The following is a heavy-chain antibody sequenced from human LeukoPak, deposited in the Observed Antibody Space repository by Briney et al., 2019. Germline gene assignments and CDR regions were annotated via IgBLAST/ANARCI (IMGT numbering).Heavy chain of an antibody. V-gene: IGHV4-4*02. CDR2: IHYSGST. Sequence: SETLSLTCDVSGGPNSSSNWWSWVRQPPRKGLEWVGCIHYSGSTYYIPSLKRRVTISVGTHKNQLSLNLSSVSASHTPVYFCGRHGKGRGYCYYMDVWGKGTTVTVSS. CDR3: GRHGKGRGYCYYMDV. J-gene: IGHJ6*03. CDR1: GGPNSSSNW. D-gene: IGHD4-23*01.